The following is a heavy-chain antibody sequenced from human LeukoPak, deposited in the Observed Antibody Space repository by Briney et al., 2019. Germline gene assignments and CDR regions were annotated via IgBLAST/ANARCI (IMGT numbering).Heavy chain of an antibody. D-gene: IGHD2-8*01. CDR3: ARHGDCTNGVCYGNWFDP. CDR2: IYYSGST. Sequence: PGGSLRLSCAASGFPFSSYEMNWVRQAPGKGLEWIGSIYYSGSTYYNPSLKSRVTISVDTSKNQFSLKLSSVTAADTAVYYCARHGDCTNGVCYGNWFDPWGQGTLVTVSS. V-gene: IGHV4-39*01. J-gene: IGHJ5*02. CDR1: GFPFSSYE.